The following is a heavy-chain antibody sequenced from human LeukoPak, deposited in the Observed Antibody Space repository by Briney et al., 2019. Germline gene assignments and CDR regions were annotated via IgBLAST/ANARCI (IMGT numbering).Heavy chain of an antibody. CDR2: INWNGDST. CDR3: ARDILGRELRYFDWLLGDFDY. J-gene: IGHJ4*02. D-gene: IGHD3-9*01. V-gene: IGHV3-20*04. Sequence: GGSLRLSCAASGFTFDDYGMSWVRQAPGKGLEGVSGINWNGDSTGYADSVKGPFTISRDNAKNSLYLQMNSLRAEDTAVYYCARDILGRELRYFDWLLGDFDYWGQGTLVTVSS. CDR1: GFTFDDYG.